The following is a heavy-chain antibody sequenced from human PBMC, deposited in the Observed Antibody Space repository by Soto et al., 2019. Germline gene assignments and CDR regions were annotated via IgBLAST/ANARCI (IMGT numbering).Heavy chain of an antibody. V-gene: IGHV3-23*01. Sequence: GGSLRLSCSASGFTFYSFAMAWVRQAPGKGLECVSSIGPSGGDISYADSVKGRFSVSRDNSKNTLYLQMNTLRVDDTAVYYCAAKTFGFTPLDYWGQGALVTVSS. CDR1: GFTFYSFA. J-gene: IGHJ4*02. CDR2: IGPSGGDI. CDR3: AAKTFGFTPLDY. D-gene: IGHD3-10*01.